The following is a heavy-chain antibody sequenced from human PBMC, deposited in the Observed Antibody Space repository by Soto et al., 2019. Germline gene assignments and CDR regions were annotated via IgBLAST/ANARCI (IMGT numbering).Heavy chain of an antibody. V-gene: IGHV3-23*01. Sequence: GGSLRLSCAASGFTFSSYAMSWVRQAPGKGLEWVSAISGSGGSTYYADSVKGRFTISRDNSKNTLYLQMKSLRAEDTAVYYCAKGRPSPTYDFWSGYYFRDERAHDPFDYWGQGTLVTVSS. CDR3: AKGRPSPTYDFWSGYYFRDERAHDPFDY. CDR2: ISGSGGST. J-gene: IGHJ4*02. CDR1: GFTFSSYA. D-gene: IGHD3-3*01.